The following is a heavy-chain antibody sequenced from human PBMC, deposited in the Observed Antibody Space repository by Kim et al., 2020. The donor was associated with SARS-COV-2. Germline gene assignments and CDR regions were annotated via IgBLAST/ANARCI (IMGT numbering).Heavy chain of an antibody. D-gene: IGHD3-16*02. J-gene: IGHJ6*02. V-gene: IGHV1-69*01. CDR3: ARGPGSFYYYGMDV. Sequence: AQKFQGRVTITADESTSTAYMELSSLRSEDTAVYYCARGPGSFYYYGMDVWGQGTTVTVSS.